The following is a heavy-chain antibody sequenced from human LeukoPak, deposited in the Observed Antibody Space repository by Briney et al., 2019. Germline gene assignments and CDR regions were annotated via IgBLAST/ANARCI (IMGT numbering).Heavy chain of an antibody. CDR1: GFTFSSYA. CDR3: ARGVVVAANNWFDP. J-gene: IGHJ5*02. D-gene: IGHD2-15*01. V-gene: IGHV3-23*01. CDR2: ISGSGGST. Sequence: GGSLRLSCAASGFTFSSYAMSWVRQAPGKGLEWVSAISGSGGSTYYADSVKGRFTISRDNAKNSLYLQMNSLRAEDTAVYYCARGVVVAANNWFDPWGQGTLVTVSS.